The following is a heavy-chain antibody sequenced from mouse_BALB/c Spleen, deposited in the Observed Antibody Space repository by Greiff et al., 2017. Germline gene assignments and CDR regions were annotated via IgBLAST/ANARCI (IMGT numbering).Heavy chain of an antibody. J-gene: IGHJ4*01. D-gene: IGHD1-1*01. CDR1: GYTFTSYW. V-gene: IGHV1-4*01. Sequence: VQLQQPGSELVRPGASVKLSCKASGYTFTSYWMHWVKQRPGQGLEWIGYINPSTGYTEYNQKFKDKATLTADKSSSTAYMQLSSLTSEDSAVYYCARDYGSHYYAMDYWGQGTSVTVSS. CDR3: ARDYGSHYYAMDY. CDR2: INPSTGYT.